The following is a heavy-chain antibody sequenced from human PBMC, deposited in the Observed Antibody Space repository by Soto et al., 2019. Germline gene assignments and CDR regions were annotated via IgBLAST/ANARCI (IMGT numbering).Heavy chain of an antibody. CDR3: ARSQGSSTSLEIYYYYYYGMDV. J-gene: IGHJ6*02. D-gene: IGHD2-2*01. CDR1: GGTFSSYA. Sequence: QVQLVQSGDEVKKPGSSVKVSCKASGGTFSSYAISWVRQAPGQGLEWMGGIIPISGTANYAQKFQGRVTITADESTSTAYMALSSLRSEDTAVYYCARSQGSSTSLEIYYYYYYGMDVCGQGTTVTVSS. CDR2: IIPISGTA. V-gene: IGHV1-69*01.